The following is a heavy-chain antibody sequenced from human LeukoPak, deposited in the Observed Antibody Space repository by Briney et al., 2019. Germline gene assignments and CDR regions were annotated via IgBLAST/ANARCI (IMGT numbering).Heavy chain of an antibody. CDR1: GGSISSYY. CDR3: ARHVGIHLWSLYFDY. J-gene: IGHJ4*02. V-gene: IGHV4-59*08. Sequence: KPSETLSLTCIVSGGSISSYYWSWIRQPPGKGLDWIGYIYSSGSTDYNPSLKSRVTISLDTSNHQFSLKLTSVTAADTAVYYCARHVGIHLWSLYFDYWGQGSLVTVSS. CDR2: IYSSGST. D-gene: IGHD5-18*01.